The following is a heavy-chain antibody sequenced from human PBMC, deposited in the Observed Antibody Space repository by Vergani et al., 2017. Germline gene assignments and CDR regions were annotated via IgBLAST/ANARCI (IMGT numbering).Heavy chain of an antibody. D-gene: IGHD3-10*01. Sequence: QVQLEESGPGLVNPSETLSLTCTVSGGSISSSSYYWGWIRQPPGKGLEWIGSIYYSGSTYYNPSLKSRVTISVDTSKNQFSLKLSSVTAADTAVYYCARPMVRGVITVRNAFDIWGQGTMVTVSS. J-gene: IGHJ3*02. V-gene: IGHV4-39*01. CDR2: IYYSGST. CDR3: ARPMVRGVITVRNAFDI. CDR1: GGSISSSSYY.